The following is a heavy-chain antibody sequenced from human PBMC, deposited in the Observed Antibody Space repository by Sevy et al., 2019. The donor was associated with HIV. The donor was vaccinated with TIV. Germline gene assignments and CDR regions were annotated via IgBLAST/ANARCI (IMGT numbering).Heavy chain of an antibody. J-gene: IGHJ4*02. Sequence: GGSLRLSCAASGFTFSDYWMSWVRQAPGKGLEWVADIKQDGSERRYVDSVKGRFTISRDNATNSLFLHINSLRVEDTAKYYCVKSKGDYYFDYWGQGTLVTVSS. V-gene: IGHV3-7*01. D-gene: IGHD2-21*02. CDR1: GFTFSDYW. CDR2: IKQDGSER. CDR3: VKSKGDYYFDY.